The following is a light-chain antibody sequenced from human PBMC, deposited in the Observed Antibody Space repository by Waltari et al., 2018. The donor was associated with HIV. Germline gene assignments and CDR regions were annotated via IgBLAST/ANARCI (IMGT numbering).Light chain of an antibody. CDR2: EVI. CDR3: CSYSGTGVV. Sequence: QSALTQPASVSGSPGQSITISCTGTSSDVGAYNLVSWYQKYPGKAPKLMIFEVIKRPARVSDRFSSSRSGNTASLTISGLQTEDEGDYYCCSYSGTGVVFGGGTKVTVL. V-gene: IGLV2-23*02. J-gene: IGLJ2*01. CDR1: SSDVGAYNL.